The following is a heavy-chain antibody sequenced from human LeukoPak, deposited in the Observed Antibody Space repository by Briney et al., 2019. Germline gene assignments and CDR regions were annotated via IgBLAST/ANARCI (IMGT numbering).Heavy chain of an antibody. CDR3: AYRNNFEY. D-gene: IGHD1-26*01. J-gene: IGHJ4*02. V-gene: IGHV3-7*05. CDR2: IKAGGSEK. Sequence: GGSLRLSCATSGFSLSGHWMNGVRQPPGKGLEWVANIKAGGSEKYYVDSVKGRFTISRDDAKRTVDLQMDNLRTEDTAVYYCAYRNNFEYWGQGTLVTVSS. CDR1: GFSLSGHW.